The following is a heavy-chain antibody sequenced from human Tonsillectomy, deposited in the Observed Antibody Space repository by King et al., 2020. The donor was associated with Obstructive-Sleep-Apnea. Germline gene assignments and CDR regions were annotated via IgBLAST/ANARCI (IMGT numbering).Heavy chain of an antibody. CDR1: GGSISSYY. Sequence: QVQLQESGPGLVKPSETLSLTCTVSGGSISSYYWSWIRQPPGKGLEWIGYIYYSGSTNYNRSLKSRVTISLDTSKNQFSLKLKSVTAADTAVFYCARIYADYVVDYWGQGTLVTVSS. V-gene: IGHV4-59*01. CDR2: IYYSGST. CDR3: ARIYADYVVDY. D-gene: IGHD4-17*01. J-gene: IGHJ4*02.